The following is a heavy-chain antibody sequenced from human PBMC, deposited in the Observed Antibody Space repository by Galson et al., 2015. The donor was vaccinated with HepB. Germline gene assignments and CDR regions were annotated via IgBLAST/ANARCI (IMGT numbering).Heavy chain of an antibody. CDR1: GFSFSTYS. J-gene: IGHJ6*02. CDR2: VTSSSRNM. Sequence: SLRLSCAASGFSFSTYSMNWVRQAPGKGLEWVSSVTSSSRNMYYADSVKGRFTISRDNAKNSLYLQMNRLRVEDTAVYYCAKDRGYSSSWYLGPYCYYGLDVWGRGTTVTVSS. CDR3: AKDRGYSSSWYLGPYCYYGLDV. V-gene: IGHV3-21*01. D-gene: IGHD6-13*01.